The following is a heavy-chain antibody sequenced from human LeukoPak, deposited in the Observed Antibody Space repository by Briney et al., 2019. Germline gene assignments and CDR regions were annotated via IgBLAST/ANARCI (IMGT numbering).Heavy chain of an antibody. V-gene: IGHV3-64*01. Sequence: GGSLRLSCAASGFTFSSYPMHWVRQAPGKGLEYVSAISSNGDSTYYANSVKGRFTISRDNSKNTLYLQMGSLRAEDMAVYYCARAYYDSGGYCYDYWGQGTLVTVSS. CDR1: GFTFSSYP. J-gene: IGHJ4*02. CDR3: ARAYYDSGGYCYDY. CDR2: ISSNGDST. D-gene: IGHD3-22*01.